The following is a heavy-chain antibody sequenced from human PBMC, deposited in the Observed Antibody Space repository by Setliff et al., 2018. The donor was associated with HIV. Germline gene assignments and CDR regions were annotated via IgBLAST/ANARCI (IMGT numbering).Heavy chain of an antibody. CDR3: ARVGLGTGYSSGWYPPLYYFDY. V-gene: IGHV4-59*11. D-gene: IGHD6-19*01. CDR2: IYYSGST. CDR1: GGSITSLY. J-gene: IGHJ4*02. Sequence: PSETLSLTCTVSGGSITSLYWSWIRQPPGKGLEWIGSIYYSGSTNYNPSLKSRVTISVDTSKNQFSLKLSSVAAADTAVYYCARVGLGTGYSSGWYPPLYYFDYWGQGTLVTVSS.